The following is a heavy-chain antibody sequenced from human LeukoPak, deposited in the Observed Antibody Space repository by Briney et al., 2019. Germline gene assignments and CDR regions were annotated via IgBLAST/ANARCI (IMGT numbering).Heavy chain of an antibody. V-gene: IGHV3-48*03. Sequence: GGSLRLSCAASGFTFRSYEMNWVRQAPGKGLEWVSYITSSGNTIYYAGSVKGRFTISRDNAKNSLYLQMNSLRAEDTAVYYCARANYYDISGYDYWGQGTLVTVSS. CDR1: GFTFRSYE. J-gene: IGHJ4*02. CDR2: ITSSGNTI. CDR3: ARANYYDISGYDY. D-gene: IGHD3-22*01.